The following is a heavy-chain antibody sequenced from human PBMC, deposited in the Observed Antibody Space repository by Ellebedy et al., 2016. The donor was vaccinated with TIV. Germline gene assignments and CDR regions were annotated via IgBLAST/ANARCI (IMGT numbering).Heavy chain of an antibody. J-gene: IGHJ4*02. CDR3: ARDQDIVVVPAATSFDY. V-gene: IGHV3-30-3*01. Sequence: GGSLRLSXAASGFTFSSYAMHWVRQAPGKGLEWVAVISYDGSNKYYADSVKGRFTISRDNSKNTLYLQMNSLRAEDTAVYYCARDQDIVVVPAATSFDYWGQGTLVTVSS. CDR1: GFTFSSYA. D-gene: IGHD2-2*01. CDR2: ISYDGSNK.